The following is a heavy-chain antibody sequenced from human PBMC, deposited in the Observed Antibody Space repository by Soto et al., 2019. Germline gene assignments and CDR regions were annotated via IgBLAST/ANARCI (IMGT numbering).Heavy chain of an antibody. CDR1: GGSFSDFY. Sequence: PSETLSLTCAVYGGSFSDFYWSWIRQPPGKGLEWIGEINDSGSTDYNPSLKSRVAISVDTSKDQFSLKLSSVTAADTAVYYCARGSPYIVVVPAAMPGGNDYWGQGTLVTVSS. V-gene: IGHV4-34*01. CDR3: ARGSPYIVVVPAAMPGGNDY. CDR2: INDSGST. J-gene: IGHJ4*02. D-gene: IGHD2-2*01.